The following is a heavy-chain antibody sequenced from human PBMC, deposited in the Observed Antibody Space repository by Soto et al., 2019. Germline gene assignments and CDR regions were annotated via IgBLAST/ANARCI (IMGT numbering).Heavy chain of an antibody. Sequence: SETLSLTCTVSGGSISSGDYYWSWIRQPPGKGLEWIGYIYYSGSTYYNPSLKSRVTISVDTSKNQFSLKLSSVTAADTAVYYCARETPPYYYYGMDVWGQGTKVTVYS. CDR1: GGSISSGDYY. D-gene: IGHD2-15*01. J-gene: IGHJ6*02. CDR2: IYYSGST. V-gene: IGHV4-30-4*01. CDR3: ARETPPYYYYGMDV.